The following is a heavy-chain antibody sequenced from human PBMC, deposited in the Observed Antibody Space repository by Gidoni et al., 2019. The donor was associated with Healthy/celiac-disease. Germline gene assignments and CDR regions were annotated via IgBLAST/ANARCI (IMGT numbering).Heavy chain of an antibody. CDR1: GFTSSSYG. CDR3: AKDAPMSYYDFWSGYLI. Sequence: QVQLVESGGGVVQPGRSLRLSCAASGFTSSSYGMHWVRQATGKGLEWVAVISYDRSNKYYADSVKGRFTISRDNSKNTLYLQMNSLRAEDTAVYYCAKDAPMSYYDFWSGYLIWGQGTMVTVSS. J-gene: IGHJ3*02. V-gene: IGHV3-30*18. D-gene: IGHD3-3*01. CDR2: ISYDRSNK.